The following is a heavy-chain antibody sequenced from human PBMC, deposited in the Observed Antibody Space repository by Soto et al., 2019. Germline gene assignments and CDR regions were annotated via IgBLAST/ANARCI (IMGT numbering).Heavy chain of an antibody. CDR3: ARWALWYSSSRRAISGFDP. V-gene: IGHV1-3*01. CDR1: GCTFTSYA. Sequence: QVQLVQSGAEVKKPGASVKVSCKASGCTFTSYAMHWVRQAPGQRLEWMGWINAGNGNTKYSQKFQGRVTITRDTSASTAYMELSSLRSEDTAVYYCARWALWYSSSRRAISGFDPWGQGTLVTVSS. D-gene: IGHD6-6*01. J-gene: IGHJ5*02. CDR2: INAGNGNT.